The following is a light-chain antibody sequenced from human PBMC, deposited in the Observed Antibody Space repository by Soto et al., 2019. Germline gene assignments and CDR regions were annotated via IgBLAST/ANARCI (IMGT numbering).Light chain of an antibody. V-gene: IGLV2-14*01. CDR3: SSHTSSSTVYV. CDR1: SSDVGAYKY. J-gene: IGLJ1*01. Sequence: QSVLTQPASVSGSPGQSITISCTGTSSDVGAYKYVSWYQQHPGQAPKLMIYEVSNRPSGVSNRFSGSKSGNTASLTISGLXAEDEADYYCSSHTSSSTVYVFGTGTKVTVL. CDR2: EVS.